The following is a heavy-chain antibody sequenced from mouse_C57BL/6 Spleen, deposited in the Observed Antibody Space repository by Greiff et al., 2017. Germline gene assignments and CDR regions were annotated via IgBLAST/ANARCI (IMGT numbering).Heavy chain of an antibody. Sequence: VQLQQPGAELVRPGSSVKLSCKASGYTFTSYWMDWVKQRPGQGLEWIGNIYPSDSETHYNQKFKDKATLTVDKSSSTAYMQLSSLTSEDSSVYYWARYGSGCFDDWGQGTTLTVSS. CDR1: GYTFTSYW. J-gene: IGHJ2*01. V-gene: IGHV1-61*01. CDR2: IYPSDSET. CDR3: ARYGSGCFDD. D-gene: IGHD1-2*01.